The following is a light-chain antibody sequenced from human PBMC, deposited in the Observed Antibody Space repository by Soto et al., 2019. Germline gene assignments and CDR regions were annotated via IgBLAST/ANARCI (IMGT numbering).Light chain of an antibody. CDR3: CSYAGSTTWV. CDR1: SSDIGSDKL. CDR2: EAF. J-gene: IGLJ3*02. Sequence: QSALTQPASVSGSPGQSITISCTGTSSDIGSDKLVSWYQQHPGRAPKIIIYEAFKRPSGVSNRFSGSRSGNTASLTISGLRGEDEADHYCCSYAGSTTWVFGGGTQLTVL. V-gene: IGLV2-23*01.